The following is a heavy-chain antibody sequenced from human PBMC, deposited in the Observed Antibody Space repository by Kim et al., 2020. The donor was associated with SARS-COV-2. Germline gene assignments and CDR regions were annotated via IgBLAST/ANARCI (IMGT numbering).Heavy chain of an antibody. V-gene: IGHV3-49*03. CDR3: TRNRGYSYGYSDY. D-gene: IGHD5-18*01. Sequence: GGSLRLSCTASGFTFGDYPMSWFRQAPGKGLGWVGFIRNKAYGGTTEYAASVTGRFTISRDDSKSIAYLQMNSLKTEDTAVYFCTRNRGYSYGYSDYWGQGTLVTVSS. CDR1: GFTFGDYP. J-gene: IGHJ4*02. CDR2: IRNKAYGGTT.